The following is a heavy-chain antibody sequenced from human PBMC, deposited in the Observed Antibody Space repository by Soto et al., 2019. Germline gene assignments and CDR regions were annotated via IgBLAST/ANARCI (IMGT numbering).Heavy chain of an antibody. J-gene: IGHJ1*01. D-gene: IGHD2-15*01. CDR2: INPNSGGT. CDR1: GYTFTGYY. CDR3: AVKGCSGGSCPAEYFQH. Sequence: GASVKVSCKASGYTFTGYYMHWVRQAPGQGLEWMGWINPNSGGTNYAQKFQGWVTMARDTSISTAYMELSRLRSDDTAVYYCAVKGCSGGSCPAEYFQHWGQGTLVTVS. V-gene: IGHV1-2*04.